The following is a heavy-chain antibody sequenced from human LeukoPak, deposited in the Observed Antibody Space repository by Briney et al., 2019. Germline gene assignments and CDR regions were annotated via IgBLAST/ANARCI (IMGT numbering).Heavy chain of an antibody. D-gene: IGHD3-10*02. CDR2: ISSGGSTI. Sequence: PGGSLRLSCAASGFTFSSFEMNWVRQAPGKGLEWVSYISSGGSTIYYADSVKGRFTISRDNAKNSLYLQMNSLRAEDTAVYYCAELGITMIGGVWGKGTTVTISS. J-gene: IGHJ6*04. V-gene: IGHV3-48*03. CDR1: GFTFSSFE. CDR3: AELGITMIGGV.